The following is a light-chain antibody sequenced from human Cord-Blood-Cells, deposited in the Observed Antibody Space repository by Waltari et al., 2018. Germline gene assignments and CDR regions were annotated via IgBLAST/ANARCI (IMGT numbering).Light chain of an antibody. V-gene: IGKV3-20*01. CDR1: QSVSSSY. Sequence: EIVLTQSPGTLSLSPGERATLSCRASQSVSSSYLAWYQQKPGQAPRLLIYGASSRATGIPDRVSGSGSGTDCTLTISRLEPEDFAVYYCQQYGRAYTFGQGTKLEIK. J-gene: IGKJ2*01. CDR3: QQYGRAYT. CDR2: GAS.